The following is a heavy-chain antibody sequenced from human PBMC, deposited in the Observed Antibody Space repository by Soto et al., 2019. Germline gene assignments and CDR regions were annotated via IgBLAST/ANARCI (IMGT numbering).Heavy chain of an antibody. CDR1: GYTFTSYG. D-gene: IGHD6-19*01. Sequence: ASVKVSCKASGYTFTSYGISWVRQAPGQGLEWMGWISAYNGNTNYAQKLQGRVTMTTDTSTSTAYMELRSLGSDDTAVYYCARDRGIAVAGHDAFDIWGQGTMVTVSS. CDR2: ISAYNGNT. J-gene: IGHJ3*02. V-gene: IGHV1-18*01. CDR3: ARDRGIAVAGHDAFDI.